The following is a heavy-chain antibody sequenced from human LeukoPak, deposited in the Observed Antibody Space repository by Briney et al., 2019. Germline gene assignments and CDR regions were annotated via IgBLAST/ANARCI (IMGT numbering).Heavy chain of an antibody. J-gene: IGHJ4*02. V-gene: IGHV3-30-3*02. Sequence: PGGSLRLSCAASGFTFNSYAMHWVRQAPGKGLEWVAVISYDGSNKYYADSVKGRFTISRDDSKNTLYLQMNSLRAEDTAVYYCAKTPNTVTMYHFDYWGQGTLVTVSS. CDR1: GFTFNSYA. D-gene: IGHD4-17*01. CDR2: ISYDGSNK. CDR3: AKTPNTVTMYHFDY.